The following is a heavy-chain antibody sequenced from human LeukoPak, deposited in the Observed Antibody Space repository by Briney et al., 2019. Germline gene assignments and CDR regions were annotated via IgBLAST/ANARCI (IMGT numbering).Heavy chain of an antibody. D-gene: IGHD6-19*01. CDR3: AKVGWAHY. J-gene: IGHJ4*02. CDR1: GFTFSSYD. CDR2: ISDSGGDT. Sequence: PGGSLRLSCAASGFTFSSYDISWVRQVPGKGLEWVSAISDSGGDTYYADSVKGRFTISRDNSKNTLYLQMNSLRAEDTAVYYCAKVGWAHYWGQGTLATVSS. V-gene: IGHV3-23*01.